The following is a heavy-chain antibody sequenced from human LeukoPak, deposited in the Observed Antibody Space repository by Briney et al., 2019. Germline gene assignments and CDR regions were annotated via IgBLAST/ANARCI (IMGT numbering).Heavy chain of an antibody. D-gene: IGHD1-26*01. CDR2: IWYDGSNK. J-gene: IGHJ4*02. V-gene: IGHV3-33*01. CDR1: GFTFSSYG. CDR3: ARERSGIVGATLDY. Sequence: GGSLRLSCAASGFTFSSYGMHWVRQAPGKGLEWVAVIWYDGSNKYYADSVKGRFTISRDNSKNTLYLQMNSLRAEDTAVYYCARERSGIVGATLDYWGQGTLVTVSS.